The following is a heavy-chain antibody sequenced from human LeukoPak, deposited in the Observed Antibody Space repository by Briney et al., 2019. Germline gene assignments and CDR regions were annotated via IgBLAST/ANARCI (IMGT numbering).Heavy chain of an antibody. Sequence: GGSLRLSCAASGFTFRSYWMHWVRQAPGRGLVGVSRINSDGRSTNYADSVKGRFTISRDNAKNTLYLQMNSLRAEDTAVYYCTRFLYYYDSSTYHDYFVYWGQGTLVTVSS. J-gene: IGHJ4*02. CDR3: TRFLYYYDSSTYHDYFVY. D-gene: IGHD3-22*01. CDR1: GFTFRSYW. CDR2: INSDGRST. V-gene: IGHV3-74*01.